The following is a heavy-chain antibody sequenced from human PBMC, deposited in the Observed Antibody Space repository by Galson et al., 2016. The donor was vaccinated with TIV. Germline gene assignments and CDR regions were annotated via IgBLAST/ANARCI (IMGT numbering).Heavy chain of an antibody. J-gene: IGHJ4*02. V-gene: IGHV1-3*01. Sequence: SVKVSCKASGYTFTTYGTHWVRQAPGHRLEWMGWINAGDGSTKYSQNFQGRLSITTDTSATTAYMELGSLRFEDTAVYFCATVAWFPGLSLDNWGQGTLDTVSS. D-gene: IGHD3-22*01. CDR2: INAGDGST. CDR3: ATVAWFPGLSLDN. CDR1: GYTFTTYG.